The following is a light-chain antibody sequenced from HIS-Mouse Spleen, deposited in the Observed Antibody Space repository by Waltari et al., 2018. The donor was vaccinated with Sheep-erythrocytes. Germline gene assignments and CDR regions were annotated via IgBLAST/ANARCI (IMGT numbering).Light chain of an antibody. CDR2: GAS. V-gene: IGKV3-20*01. J-gene: IGKJ3*01. Sequence: EIVLTQSPRTLSLSPAERATLSSRASQSVSSSYLAWYQQKPGQAPRLLIYGASSRATGIPDRFSGSGSGTDFTLTISRLEPEDFAVYYCQQYGSSALFTFGPGTKVDIK. CDR3: QQYGSSALFT. CDR1: QSVSSSY.